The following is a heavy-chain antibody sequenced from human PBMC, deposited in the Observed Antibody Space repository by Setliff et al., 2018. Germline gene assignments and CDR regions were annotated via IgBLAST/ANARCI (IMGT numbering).Heavy chain of an antibody. V-gene: IGHV4-39*07. CDR3: ARGPGAATGEGFDI. D-gene: IGHD7-27*01. Sequence: PSETLSLTCTISGGSISSSDFYWGWIRQPPGKGLEWIGRMYGNSNYNPSLKSRVTMSIDTSKNKFSLKLSSVTAADTAVYYCARGPGAATGEGFDIWGQGTMVTVS. J-gene: IGHJ3*02. CDR2: MYGNS. CDR1: GGSISSSDFY.